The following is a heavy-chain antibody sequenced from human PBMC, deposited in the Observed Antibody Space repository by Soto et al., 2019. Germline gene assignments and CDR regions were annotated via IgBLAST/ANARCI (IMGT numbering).Heavy chain of an antibody. CDR2: IVVGSGNT. V-gene: IGHV1-58*01. J-gene: IGHJ3*02. CDR1: GFTFTSSA. Sequence: SVKVSCKASGFTFTSSAVQWVRQARAQHLEWIGWIVVGSGNTNYAQKFQERVTITRDMSTSTAYMELSSLRSEDTAGYYCAASTTTNYYFWSGYYHPDAFDIWGQGTMVTVSS. CDR3: AASTTTNYYFWSGYYHPDAFDI. D-gene: IGHD3-3*01.